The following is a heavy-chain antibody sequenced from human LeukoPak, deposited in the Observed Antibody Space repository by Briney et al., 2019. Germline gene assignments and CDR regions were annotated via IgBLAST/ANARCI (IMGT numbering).Heavy chain of an antibody. CDR2: IYYSGST. D-gene: IGHD1-26*01. V-gene: IGHV4-39*07. CDR3: ARDAVGATRRTFDI. J-gene: IGHJ3*02. CDR1: GGSISSSSYY. Sequence: SETLSLTCTVSGGSISSSSYYWGWIRQPPGKGLEWIGSIYYSGSTYYNPSLKSRVTISVDTSKNQFSLKLSSVTAADTAVYYCARDAVGATRRTFDIWGQGTMVTVSS.